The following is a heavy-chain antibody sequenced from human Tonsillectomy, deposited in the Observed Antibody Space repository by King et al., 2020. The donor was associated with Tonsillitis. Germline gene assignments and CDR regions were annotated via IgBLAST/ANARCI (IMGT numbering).Heavy chain of an antibody. Sequence: VQLVESGGGVVQPGTSLRLSCAASGFTFNSYGMHWVRQAPGKGLEWVAVISSDGSNGYYADSVKGRFTISRDNSKNTLYLQVNSLRPEDTAVYYCAKPGVAVATPLFGSYFDYWGQGTLVTVSS. J-gene: IGHJ4*02. CDR2: ISSDGSNG. D-gene: IGHD3-10*02. CDR3: AKPGVAVATPLFGSYFDY. V-gene: IGHV3-30*18. CDR1: GFTFNSYG.